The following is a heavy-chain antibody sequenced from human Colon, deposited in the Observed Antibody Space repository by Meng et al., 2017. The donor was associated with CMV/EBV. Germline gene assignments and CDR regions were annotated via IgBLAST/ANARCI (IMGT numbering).Heavy chain of an antibody. CDR1: GFTFSSYA. Sequence: GESLKISCAASGFTFSSYAMSWVRQAPGKGPEWVSSISASGVRTSYADSVRGRFTISRDNSKNTLYLQMDSLIAEDTAVYYCAKAPISVAVAGVLDSWGQGTPVTVSS. CDR3: AKAPISVAVAGVLDS. J-gene: IGHJ4*02. V-gene: IGHV3-23*01. D-gene: IGHD6-19*01. CDR2: ISASGVRT.